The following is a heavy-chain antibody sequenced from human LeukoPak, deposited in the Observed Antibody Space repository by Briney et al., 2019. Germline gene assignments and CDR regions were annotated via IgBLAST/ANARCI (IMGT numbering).Heavy chain of an antibody. Sequence: PGGSLRLSCAASGFTFSSYAMHWVRQAPGKGLEWVAVISYDGSNKYYADSVKGRFTISRDNSKNTLYLQMNSLRAEDTAVYYCARSYYDYVWGSYRFGYFDYWGQGTLVTVSS. CDR2: ISYDGSNK. D-gene: IGHD3-16*02. J-gene: IGHJ4*02. V-gene: IGHV3-30-3*01. CDR1: GFTFSSYA. CDR3: ARSYYDYVWGSYRFGYFDY.